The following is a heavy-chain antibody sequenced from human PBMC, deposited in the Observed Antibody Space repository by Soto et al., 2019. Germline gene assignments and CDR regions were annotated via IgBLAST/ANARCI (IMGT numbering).Heavy chain of an antibody. CDR2: ISAYNGNT. V-gene: IGHV1-18*01. Sequence: ASVKVSCKASGYAFTSYGISWVGQAPLQGLEWMGWISAYNGNTNYEQKLQGRVTMTTDTSTSTAYMELRRLRSDDTAVYYCAVYYDSSADWFEPWAQGTMVTVSS. D-gene: IGHD3-22*01. CDR1: GYAFTSYG. CDR3: AVYYDSSADWFEP. J-gene: IGHJ5*02.